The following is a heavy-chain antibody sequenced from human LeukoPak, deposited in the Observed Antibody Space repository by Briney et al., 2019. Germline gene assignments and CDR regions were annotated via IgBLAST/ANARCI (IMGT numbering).Heavy chain of an antibody. CDR1: GFTVGTFG. J-gene: IGHJ4*02. D-gene: IGHD1-1*01. CDR2: ISSGADVT. V-gene: IGHV3-23*01. Sequence: GGSLRLSCAASGFTVGTFGMTWVRQAPGKGLEWVSSISSGADVTTYADSVKGRFTISRDNSKNTLYLQMHGLRAEDMAVYYCATRISTTHGLDFWGQGTLVTVSS. CDR3: ATRISTTHGLDF.